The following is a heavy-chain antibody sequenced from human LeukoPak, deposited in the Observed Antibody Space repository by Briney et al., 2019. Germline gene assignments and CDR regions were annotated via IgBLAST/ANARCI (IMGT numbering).Heavy chain of an antibody. CDR3: AKDQGGITMVRGVITY. D-gene: IGHD3-10*01. CDR1: GFTVSSNY. J-gene: IGHJ4*02. V-gene: IGHV3-53*01. CDR2: IYSGGST. Sequence: GGSLRLSCAASGFTVSSNYMSWVRQAPGKGLEWFSVIYSGGSTYYADSVKGRFTISRDNSKNTLYLQMNSLRAEDTAVYYCAKDQGGITMVRGVITYWGQGTLVTVSS.